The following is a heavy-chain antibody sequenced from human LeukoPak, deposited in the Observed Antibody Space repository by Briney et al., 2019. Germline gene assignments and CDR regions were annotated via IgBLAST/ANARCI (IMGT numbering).Heavy chain of an antibody. CDR1: GFTFISYG. CDR3: AKDPGAGVAGNWFDP. J-gene: IGHJ5*02. Sequence: GGSLRLSCAASGFTFISYGMHWVRQAPGKGLEWVAVISYDGTNKYYADSAKGRFTISRDNSKSTLYLQMNSLRAEDTAVYFCAKDPGAGVAGNWFDPWGQGTLVTVSS. D-gene: IGHD3-10*01. CDR2: ISYDGTNK. V-gene: IGHV3-30*18.